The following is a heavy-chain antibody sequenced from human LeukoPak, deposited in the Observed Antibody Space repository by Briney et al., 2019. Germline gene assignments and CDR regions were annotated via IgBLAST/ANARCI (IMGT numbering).Heavy chain of an antibody. V-gene: IGHV3-23*01. CDR1: GFTFSSYA. CDR2: ISGSGGST. Sequence: GGSLRLSCAASGFTFSSYAMSWVRQAPGKGLEWVSAISGSGGSTYYADSVKGRFAISRDNSKNTLYLQMNSLRAEDTAVYYCANLITFGGVIEPWGQGTLVTVSS. D-gene: IGHD3-16*01. CDR3: ANLITFGGVIEP. J-gene: IGHJ5*02.